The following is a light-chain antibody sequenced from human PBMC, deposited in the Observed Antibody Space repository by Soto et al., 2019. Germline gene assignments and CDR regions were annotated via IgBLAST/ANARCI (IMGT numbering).Light chain of an antibody. Sequence: QSVLTQPASVSGSPGQSITISCTGTSSDVGGYNYVSWYQQHPGKAPKLMIYDVSNPPSGVSDRFSGSKSGNTATLTISGLQAEDEADYYCSSYTSSSTVVFGGGTQLTVL. V-gene: IGLV2-14*01. J-gene: IGLJ2*01. CDR2: DVS. CDR3: SSYTSSSTVV. CDR1: SSDVGGYNY.